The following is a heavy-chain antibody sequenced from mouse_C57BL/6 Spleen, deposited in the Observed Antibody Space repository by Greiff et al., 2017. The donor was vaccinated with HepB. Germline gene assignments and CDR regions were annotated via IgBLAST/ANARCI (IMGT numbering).Heavy chain of an antibody. J-gene: IGHJ2*01. CDR2: INPSSGYT. CDR3: ARPYYGSNYLDY. D-gene: IGHD1-1*01. V-gene: IGHV1-4*01. Sequence: VQLQQSGAELARPGASVKMSCKASGYTFTSYTMHWVKQRPGQGLEWIGYINPSSGYTKYNQKFKDKATLTADKSSSTAYMQLSSLTSEDSAVYYCARPYYGSNYLDYWGQGTTLTVSS. CDR1: GYTFTSYT.